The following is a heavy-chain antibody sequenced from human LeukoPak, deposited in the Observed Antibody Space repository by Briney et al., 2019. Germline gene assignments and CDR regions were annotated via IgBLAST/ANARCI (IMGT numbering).Heavy chain of an antibody. CDR2: IYSGGST. V-gene: IGHV3-66*01. D-gene: IGHD3-3*01. CDR1: GFTVYSSY. J-gene: IGHJ4*02. CDR3: AGTSTIFGVVIFDY. Sequence: GGSLRLSCAASGFTVYSSYMSWVRQAPGKGLEWVSVIYSGGSTYYADSVKGRFTISRDNSKNTLYLQMNSLRAEDTAVYYCAGTSTIFGVVIFDYWGQGTLVTVSS.